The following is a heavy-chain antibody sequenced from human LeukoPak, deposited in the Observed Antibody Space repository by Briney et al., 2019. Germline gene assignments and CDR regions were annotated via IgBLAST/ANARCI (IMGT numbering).Heavy chain of an antibody. CDR2: ISYDGANK. CDR1: GFTFSSYA. V-gene: IGHV3-30-3*01. CDR3: AKDLLSGSLLYYGMDV. J-gene: IGHJ6*02. D-gene: IGHD3-3*01. Sequence: PGGSLRLSCAASGFTFSSYAMHWVRQAPGKGLEWVAIISYDGANKYYADSVKGRFTISRDNSKNTLYLQMNSLRAEDTAVYYCAKDLLSGSLLYYGMDVWGQGTTVTVSS.